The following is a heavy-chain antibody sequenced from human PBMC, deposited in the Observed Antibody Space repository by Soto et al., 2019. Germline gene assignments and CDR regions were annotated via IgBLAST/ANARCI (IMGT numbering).Heavy chain of an antibody. CDR2: ISSSSSTI. V-gene: IGHV3-48*02. J-gene: IGHJ3*02. CDR3: ARDPAYYYDSSGYYGGSDAFDI. CDR1: GFTFSSYS. Sequence: EVQLVESGGGLVQPGGSLRLSCAASGFTFSSYSMNWVRQAPGKGLEWVSYISSSSSTIYYADSVKGRFTISRDNAKNSLYRQMNSLRDEDTAVYYCARDPAYYYDSSGYYGGSDAFDIWGQGTMVTVSS. D-gene: IGHD3-22*01.